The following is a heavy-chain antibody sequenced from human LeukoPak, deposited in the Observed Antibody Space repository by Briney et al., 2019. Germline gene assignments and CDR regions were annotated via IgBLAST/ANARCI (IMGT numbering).Heavy chain of an antibody. CDR1: GYTFTSYY. CDR3: AREGLDESRQIYYYGMDV. Sequence: ASVKVSCKASGYTFTSYYMHWVRQAPGQGLEWMGVINPSGGSTSYAQKFQGRVTMTRDTSTSTVYMELSSLRSEDTAVYYCAREGLDESRQIYYYGMDVWGQGTTVTVSS. V-gene: IGHV1-46*01. J-gene: IGHJ6*02. D-gene: IGHD3-22*01. CDR2: INPSGGST.